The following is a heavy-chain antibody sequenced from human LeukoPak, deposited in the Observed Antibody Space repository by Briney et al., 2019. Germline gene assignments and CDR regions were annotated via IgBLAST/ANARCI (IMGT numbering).Heavy chain of an antibody. CDR1: GGSISSGSYY. V-gene: IGHV4-39*01. J-gene: IGHJ4*02. CDR3: ARHPPRDGSAFDY. CDR2: MYYSGTT. Sequence: PSETLSLTRTVSGGSISSGSYYWGWIRQPPGKGLEWIASMYYSGTTFCSPSLKSRVTISVDTSKNQLSLKLGSVTAADTAVYYCARHPPRDGSAFDYWGQGTLVTVSS.